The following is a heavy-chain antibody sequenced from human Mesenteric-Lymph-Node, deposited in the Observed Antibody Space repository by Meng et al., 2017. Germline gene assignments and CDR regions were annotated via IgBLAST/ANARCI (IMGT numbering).Heavy chain of an antibody. D-gene: IGHD3-16*02. J-gene: IGHJ3*02. Sequence: ASVKVSCKASGYTFTGYYMHWVRQARGQGLEWMGWINPNSGGTNYAQKFQGRVTMTRDTSISTAYMELSRLRSDDTAVYYCARGSPTGLYDYVWGSYRQTINDAFDIWGQGTMVTVSS. CDR2: INPNSGGT. V-gene: IGHV1-2*02. CDR1: GYTFTGYY. CDR3: ARGSPTGLYDYVWGSYRQTINDAFDI.